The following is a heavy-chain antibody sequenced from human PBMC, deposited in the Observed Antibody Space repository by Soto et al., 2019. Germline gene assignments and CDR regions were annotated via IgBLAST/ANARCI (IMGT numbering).Heavy chain of an antibody. CDR1: GGSITCAIYY. J-gene: IGHJ2*01. CDR3: ARELIPLTTDWYFDL. D-gene: IGHD4-17*01. CDR2: IFHRGST. Sequence: QVQLQESGPGLVKPSETLSLTCTVSGGSITCAIYYWSLVGQSPGKGLGWTGYIFHRGSTFYTQSLGSRVTISVDTSKNQFSLRLSSVTAADTAVDYCARELIPLTTDWYFDLWGRGTLVTVSS. V-gene: IGHV4-30-4*01.